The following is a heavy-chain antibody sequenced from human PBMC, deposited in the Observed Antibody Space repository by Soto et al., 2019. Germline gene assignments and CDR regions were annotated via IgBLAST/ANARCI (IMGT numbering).Heavy chain of an antibody. Sequence: GASVKVSCKASGYTFTSCDINWVRQATGQGLEWMGWMNPNSGNTGYAQKFQGRVTMTRNTSISTAYMELSSLRSEDTAVYYCARGSLIRRPYDYWGQGTLVTVSS. V-gene: IGHV1-8*01. J-gene: IGHJ4*02. CDR2: MNPNSGNT. D-gene: IGHD3-16*01. CDR1: GYTFTSCD. CDR3: ARGSLIRRPYDY.